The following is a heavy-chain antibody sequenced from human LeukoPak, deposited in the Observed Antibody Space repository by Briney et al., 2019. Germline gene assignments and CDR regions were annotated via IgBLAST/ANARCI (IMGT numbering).Heavy chain of an antibody. V-gene: IGHV4-39*07. D-gene: IGHD6-19*01. CDR3: ARVKGAVADFDY. Sequence: PSETLSLTCTVSGGSISSSSYHWGWIRQPPGKGLEWIGSIYYSGSTYYNPSLKSRVTISVDTSKNQFSLKLSSVTAADTAVYYCARVKGAVADFDYWGQGTLVTVSS. CDR1: GGSISSSSYH. CDR2: IYYSGST. J-gene: IGHJ4*02.